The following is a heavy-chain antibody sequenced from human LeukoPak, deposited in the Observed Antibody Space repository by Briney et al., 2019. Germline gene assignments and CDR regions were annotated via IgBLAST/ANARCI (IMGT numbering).Heavy chain of an antibody. CDR2: IYYSGST. CDR3: ARHVNYDILTGLLDY. CDR1: GGSISSSSYY. Sequence: PSETLSLTCPVSGGSISSSSYYWGWIRQPPGKGLEWIGSIYYSGSTYYNPSLKSRVTISVDTSKNQFSLKLSSVTAADTAVYYCARHVNYDILTGLLDYWGQGTLVTVSS. D-gene: IGHD3-9*01. J-gene: IGHJ4*02. V-gene: IGHV4-39*01.